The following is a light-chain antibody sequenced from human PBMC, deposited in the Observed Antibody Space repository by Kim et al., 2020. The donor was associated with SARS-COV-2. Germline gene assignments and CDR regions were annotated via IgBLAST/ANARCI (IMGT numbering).Light chain of an antibody. CDR1: QSLSNW. CDR2: ETS. J-gene: IGKJ5*01. CDR3: QEYNTQVT. V-gene: IGKV1-5*03. Sequence: SASVGDRVTITCRASQSLSNWLAWYQQRPGKAPNLLIFETSTLASGVPSRFSGRASGREFTLTISSLQPDDVATYYCQEYNTQVTFGQGTRLEIK.